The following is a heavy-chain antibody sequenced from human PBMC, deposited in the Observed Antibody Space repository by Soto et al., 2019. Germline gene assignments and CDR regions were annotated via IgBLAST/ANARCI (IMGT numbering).Heavy chain of an antibody. CDR3: TTSGSYPLWYYGMDD. D-gene: IGHD1-26*01. CDR1: GFTFSNAW. V-gene: IGHV3-15*07. J-gene: IGHJ6*02. CDR2: IKSKADGGTT. Sequence: XSLNISCAGSGFTFSNAWLHWVLQAPGKGLEWVGRIKSKADGGTTDFAAPVKGRFTISRDDSKNTLYLQMNSLKTEDTAVYYCTTSGSYPLWYYGMDDWGQGTTVTVSS.